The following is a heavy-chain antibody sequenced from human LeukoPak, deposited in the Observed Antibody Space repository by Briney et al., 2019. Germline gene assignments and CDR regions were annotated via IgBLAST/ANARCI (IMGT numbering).Heavy chain of an antibody. CDR1: GGSFSGYY. J-gene: IGHJ4*02. V-gene: IGHV4-34*01. Sequence: SETLSLTCAVYGGSFSGYYWSWIRQPAGKGLEWIGEINHSGSTNYNPSLKSRVTISVDTSKNQFSLKLSSVPAADTAVYYCARRYSSSWYTLFDYWGQGTLVTVSS. D-gene: IGHD6-13*01. CDR3: ARRYSSSWYTLFDY. CDR2: INHSGST.